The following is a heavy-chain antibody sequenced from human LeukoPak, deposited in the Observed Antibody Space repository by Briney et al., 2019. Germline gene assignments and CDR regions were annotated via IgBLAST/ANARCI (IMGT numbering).Heavy chain of an antibody. J-gene: IGHJ5*02. CDR2: IIPILGIA. Sequence: GASVKVSCKASGGTFSSYAISWVRQAPGQGLEWMGRIIPILGIANCAQKFQGRVTITADKSTSTAYMELSSLRSEDTAVYYCARGKQQLVVGWFDPWGQGTLVTVSS. CDR3: ARGKQQLVVGWFDP. CDR1: GGTFSSYA. D-gene: IGHD6-13*01. V-gene: IGHV1-69*04.